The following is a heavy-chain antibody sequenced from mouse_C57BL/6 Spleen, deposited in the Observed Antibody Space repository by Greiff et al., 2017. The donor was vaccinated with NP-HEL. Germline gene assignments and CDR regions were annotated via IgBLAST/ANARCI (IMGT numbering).Heavy chain of an antibody. V-gene: IGHV1-75*01. CDR3: ARSAIYYDYDEGAWFAY. D-gene: IGHD2-4*01. CDR2: IFPGSGST. CDR1: GYTFTDYY. Sequence: QVQLQQSGPELVKPGASVKISCKASGYTFTDYYINWVKQRPGQGLEWIGWIFPGSGSTYYNEQFTGKATLTVDKSSSTAYMLLSSLTSEDSAVYFCARSAIYYDYDEGAWFAYWGQGTLVTVSA. J-gene: IGHJ3*01.